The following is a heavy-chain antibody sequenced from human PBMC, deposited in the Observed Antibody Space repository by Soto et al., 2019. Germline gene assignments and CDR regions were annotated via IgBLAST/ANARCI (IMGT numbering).Heavy chain of an antibody. D-gene: IGHD6-13*01. CDR1: GFTFSDYS. V-gene: IGHV3-48*01. J-gene: IGHJ4*02. CDR2: ISSSSFTI. CDR3: ARDPGSSSWPGRSSPDY. Sequence: GGSLRLSCAASGFTFSDYSMNWVRQAPGRGLEWVSYISSSSFTIHYADSVEGRFAISRDNAKNSLYLQMNSLRAEDTAVYYCARDPGSSSWPGRSSPDYWGQGTLVTVSS.